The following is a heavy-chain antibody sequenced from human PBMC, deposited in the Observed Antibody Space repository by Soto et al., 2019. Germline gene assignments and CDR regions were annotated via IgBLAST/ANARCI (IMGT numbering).Heavy chain of an antibody. J-gene: IGHJ4*01. CDR1: GDSVGSSSFY. D-gene: IGHD3-10*01. V-gene: IGHV4-39*01. CDR3: ASLSRFALDY. Sequence: SETLSLTCSVSGDSVGSSSFYWGWIRQPPGKGLEWIGSIYYTGYSYYNPSLKSRVTISLDTSKNQFSLKLSPVIATDTAVYYCASLSRFALDYWGQGTLVTVSS. CDR2: IYYTGYS.